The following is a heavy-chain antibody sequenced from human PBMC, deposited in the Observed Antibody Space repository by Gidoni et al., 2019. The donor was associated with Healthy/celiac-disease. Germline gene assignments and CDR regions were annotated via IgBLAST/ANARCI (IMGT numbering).Heavy chain of an antibody. CDR2: IYHSGST. CDR1: GGSLSSSNW. Sequence: QVPLQESGPGLVKPSGTLSLTCAVSGGSLSSSNWWSWVRQPPGKGLEWVGEIYHSGSTNYNPSLKSRVTISVDKSKNQFALKLSSVTAADTAVYYCAREQLEQQLVDEYYYGMDVWGQGTTVTVSS. V-gene: IGHV4-4*02. J-gene: IGHJ6*02. CDR3: AREQLEQQLVDEYYYGMDV. D-gene: IGHD6-13*01.